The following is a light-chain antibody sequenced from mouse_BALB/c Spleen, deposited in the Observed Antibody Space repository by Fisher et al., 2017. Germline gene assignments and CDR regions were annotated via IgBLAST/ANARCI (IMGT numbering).Light chain of an antibody. V-gene: IGKV4-72*01. J-gene: IGKJ1*01. CDR1: SSVSY. CDR2: STS. CDR3: QQWSSNPWT. Sequence: IVITQSTAILSASPGEKVTMTCRASSSVSYMHWYQQKSGTSPKLWIYSTSNLASGFPARFSGSGSGTSYSLIISSVEAEDAATYYCQQWSSNPWTFGGGTKLEIK.